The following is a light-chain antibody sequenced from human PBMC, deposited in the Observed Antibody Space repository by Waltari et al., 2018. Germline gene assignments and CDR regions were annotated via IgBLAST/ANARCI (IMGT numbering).Light chain of an antibody. CDR1: GSDIGFYNY. J-gene: IGLJ3*02. V-gene: IGLV2-14*01. Sequence: QSALTQPASVSGSPGQSITISCTGTGSDIGFYNYGPWYQQYPGKAPKLIIYDVSERPSGISNRFSGSKSGNTASLTISGLQAEDEADYYCNSYAGSSFWVFGGGTKLTVL. CDR3: NSYAGSSFWV. CDR2: DVS.